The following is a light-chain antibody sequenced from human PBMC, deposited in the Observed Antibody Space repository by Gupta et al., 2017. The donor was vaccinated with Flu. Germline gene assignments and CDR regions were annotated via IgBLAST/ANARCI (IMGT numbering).Light chain of an antibody. CDR1: SSDANTYNY. CDR2: GIS. V-gene: IGLV2-14*01. CDR3: SAYTTSTTGV. J-gene: IGLJ1*01. Sequence: QSALTQPASVSGSPGPSTTISCAGTSSDANTYNYVSWYQQHPGKAPKLIIYGISNRPSGISNRFSGSKSGSTASLTISGLQAEDEADYYCSAYTTSTTGVFGTGTKVTVL.